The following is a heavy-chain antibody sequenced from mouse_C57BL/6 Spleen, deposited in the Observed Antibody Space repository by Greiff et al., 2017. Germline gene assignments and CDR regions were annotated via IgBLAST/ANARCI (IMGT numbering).Heavy chain of an antibody. V-gene: IGHV5-17*01. J-gene: IGHJ4*01. CDR3: ARPPYYDYPFYAMDY. CDR2: ISSGSSTI. D-gene: IGHD2-4*01. CDR1: GFTFSDYG. Sequence: EVKVVESGGGLVKPGGSLKLSCAASGFTFSDYGMHWVRQAPEKGLEWVAYISSGSSTIYYADTVKGRFTISRDNAKNTLFLQMTSLRSEDTAMYYCARPPYYDYPFYAMDYWGQGTSVTVSS.